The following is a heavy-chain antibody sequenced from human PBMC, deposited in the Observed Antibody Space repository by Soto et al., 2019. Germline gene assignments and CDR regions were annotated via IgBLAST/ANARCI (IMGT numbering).Heavy chain of an antibody. CDR3: AKDRSPGATTWNVY. V-gene: IGHV3-23*01. CDR2: MSGSGVAK. CDR1: GFTFSSSA. D-gene: IGHD1-1*01. J-gene: IGHJ1*01. Sequence: PGRSLRLSCVVSGFTFSSSAINWVRQAPGKGLEWVSTMSGSGVAKFYADSVKGRFTISRDNSNNTVSLQMNSLRAEDAAVYYCAKDRSPGATTWNVYWGQGTLVTVSS.